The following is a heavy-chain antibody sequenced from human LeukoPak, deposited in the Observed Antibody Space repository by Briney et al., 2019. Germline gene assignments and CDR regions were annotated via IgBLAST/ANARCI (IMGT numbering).Heavy chain of an antibody. Sequence: GGSLRLSCVGSGFSFSSFAMTWVRQAPGKGLEWVSTIYGGGTNTFYADSVKGRFTISRDDSKNTLYLQMNSLRAEDTAVYYCAKATGTTLFDPWGQGTLVTVSS. D-gene: IGHD4-17*01. V-gene: IGHV3-23*01. CDR1: GFSFSSFA. CDR2: IYGGGTNT. J-gene: IGHJ5*02. CDR3: AKATGTTLFDP.